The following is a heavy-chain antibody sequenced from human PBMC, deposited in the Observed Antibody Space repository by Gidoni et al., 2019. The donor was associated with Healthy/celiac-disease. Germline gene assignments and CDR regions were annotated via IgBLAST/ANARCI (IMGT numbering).Heavy chain of an antibody. V-gene: IGHV4-31*03. CDR2: IYYSGST. Sequence: QVQPQESGPGLVKPSQTLSLTCTVSGGSISSGGYYWSWIRQHPGKGLEWIGYIYYSGSTYYNPSLKSRVTISVDTSKNQFSLKLSSVTAADTAVYYCARGLDCSSTSCYFDYFDYWGQGTLVTVSS. J-gene: IGHJ4*02. CDR3: ARGLDCSSTSCYFDYFDY. D-gene: IGHD2-2*01. CDR1: GGSISSGGYY.